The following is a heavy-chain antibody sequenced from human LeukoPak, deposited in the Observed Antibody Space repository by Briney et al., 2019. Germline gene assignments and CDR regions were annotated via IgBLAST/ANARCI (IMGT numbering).Heavy chain of an antibody. CDR2: ISWNSGSI. Sequence: GRSLRLSCAASGFTFDDYAMHWVRQAPGKGLEWVSGISWNSGSIGYADSVKGRFTISRDNAKNSLYLQMNSLRAEDTALYYCAKDTANYYDSSGLDYWGQGTLVTVSS. CDR1: GFTFDDYA. CDR3: AKDTANYYDSSGLDY. J-gene: IGHJ4*02. D-gene: IGHD3-22*01. V-gene: IGHV3-9*01.